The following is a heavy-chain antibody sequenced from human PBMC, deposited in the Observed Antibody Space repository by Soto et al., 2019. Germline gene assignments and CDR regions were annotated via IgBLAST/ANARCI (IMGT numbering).Heavy chain of an antibody. CDR1: GGTFSSYT. Sequence: SVKVSCKASGGTFSSYTISWVRQAPGQGLEWMGRIIPILGIANYAQKFQGRVTMTADKSTSTVYMELSSLRSEDTAVYYCASTPYSSENYFDYWGQGTLVTVSS. CDR3: ASTPYSSENYFDY. CDR2: IIPILGIA. J-gene: IGHJ4*02. V-gene: IGHV1-69*02. D-gene: IGHD6-25*01.